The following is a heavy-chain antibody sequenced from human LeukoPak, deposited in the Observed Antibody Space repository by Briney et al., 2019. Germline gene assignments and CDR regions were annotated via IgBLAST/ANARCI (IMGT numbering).Heavy chain of an antibody. CDR3: ARGFGELGQFDY. CDR1: GGSISSSSYY. V-gene: IGHV4-39*01. Sequence: SETLSLTCTVSGGSISSSSYYWGWIRQPPGKGLEWIGSIYYSGSTYYNPSLKSRVTISVDTSKNQFSLKLSSVTAADTAVYYCARGFGELGQFDYWGQGTLVTVSS. CDR2: IYYSGST. J-gene: IGHJ4*02. D-gene: IGHD3-10*01.